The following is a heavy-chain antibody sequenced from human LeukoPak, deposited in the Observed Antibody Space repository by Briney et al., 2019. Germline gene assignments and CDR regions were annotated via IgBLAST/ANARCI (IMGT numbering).Heavy chain of an antibody. CDR1: GASIRSYY. CDR3: ARDTRSYDSSGYYFFDF. Sequence: PSETLSLTCTVSGASIRSYYWNWLRQPPGKGLEWIGYINYSGSTNFNPSLMSRATISMDTSKHHFSLKLSSVTAADTAVYYCARDTRSYDSSGYYFFDFWGQGTLVTVSS. J-gene: IGHJ4*02. V-gene: IGHV4-59*01. D-gene: IGHD3-22*01. CDR2: INYSGST.